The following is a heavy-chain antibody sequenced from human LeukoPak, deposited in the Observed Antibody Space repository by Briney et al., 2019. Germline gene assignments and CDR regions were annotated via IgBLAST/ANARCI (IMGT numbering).Heavy chain of an antibody. D-gene: IGHD4-17*01. Sequence: PGGSLRLSCAASGFTFSSYWMSWVRQAPGKGLEWVANIKQDGSEKYYVDSVKGRFTISRDNAKNSLYQQMNSLRAEDTAVYYCARDRDLDGDYYYYGMDVWGQGTTVTVSS. V-gene: IGHV3-7*01. CDR2: IKQDGSEK. CDR1: GFTFSSYW. CDR3: ARDRDLDGDYYYYGMDV. J-gene: IGHJ6*02.